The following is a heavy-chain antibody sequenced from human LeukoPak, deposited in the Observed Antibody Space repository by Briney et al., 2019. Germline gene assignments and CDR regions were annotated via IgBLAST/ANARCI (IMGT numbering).Heavy chain of an antibody. CDR2: ISGSGAGT. D-gene: IGHD6-6*01. J-gene: IGHJ4*02. V-gene: IGHV3-23*01. Sequence: GGSLRLSCSASGFTFSSDAMSWVRQAPGKGLEWVSAISGSGAGTHYADSVKGRFTISRDTSKNTLYLQMNSLRADDTAVYYCVPRSSYYRGEGSLVTACS. CDR3: VPRSSYY. CDR1: GFTFSSDA.